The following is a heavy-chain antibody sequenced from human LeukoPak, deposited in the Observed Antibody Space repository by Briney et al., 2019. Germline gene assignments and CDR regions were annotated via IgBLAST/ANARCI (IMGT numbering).Heavy chain of an antibody. V-gene: IGHV4-59*08. J-gene: IGHJ4*02. CDR1: GGSIGSSY. Sequence: SETLSLTCTVSGGSIGSSYWSWIRQPPGKGLEWIGYIYHSGDTNSNPSLKSRVTISMDTSKNQFSLKLSSVAAADTAVYYCARHNFARPFDYWGQGTLVTVSS. CDR2: IYHSGDT. CDR3: ARHNFARPFDY. D-gene: IGHD6-6*01.